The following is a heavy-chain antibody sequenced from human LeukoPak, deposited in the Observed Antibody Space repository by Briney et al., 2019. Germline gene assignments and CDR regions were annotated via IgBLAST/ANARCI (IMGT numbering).Heavy chain of an antibody. J-gene: IGHJ4*02. V-gene: IGHV1-2*02. CDR1: GYTFTGYY. CDR2: INPNSGGT. D-gene: IGHD3-3*01. CDR3: ARVEDFWSGYHRY. Sequence: ASVRVSCKASGYTFTGYYMHWVRQAPGQGLEWMGWINPNSGGTNYAQKFQGRVTMTRDTSISTAYIELSRLRSDDTAVYYCARVEDFWSGYHRYWGQGTLVTVSS.